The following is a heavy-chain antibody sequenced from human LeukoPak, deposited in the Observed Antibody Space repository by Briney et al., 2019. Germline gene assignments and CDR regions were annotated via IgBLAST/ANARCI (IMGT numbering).Heavy chain of an antibody. J-gene: IGHJ4*02. CDR2: LSSNGGST. CDR3: ARSSGWFDY. Sequence: QAGGSLRLSCAASGFTFSNYAVHWVRQAPGKGLEYVSALSSNGGSTYYAISVKGRFTISRDNSKNTLYLQMDSLRTEDMAVYYCARSSGWFDYWGQGTLVTVSS. CDR1: GFTFSNYA. D-gene: IGHD6-19*01. V-gene: IGHV3-64*01.